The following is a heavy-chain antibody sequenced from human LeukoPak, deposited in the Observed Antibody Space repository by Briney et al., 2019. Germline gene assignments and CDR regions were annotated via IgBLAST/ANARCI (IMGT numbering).Heavy chain of an antibody. V-gene: IGHV4-34*01. D-gene: IGHD4-17*01. CDR1: GGSFSGYY. Sequence: SSETLSLTCAVYGGSFSGYYWSWIRQPPGKGLEWIGEINHSGSTNYNPSLKSRVTISVDTSKNQFSLKLSSVTAADTAVYYCARATDFDYWGQGTLVTVSS. CDR3: ARATDFDY. CDR2: INHSGST. J-gene: IGHJ4*02.